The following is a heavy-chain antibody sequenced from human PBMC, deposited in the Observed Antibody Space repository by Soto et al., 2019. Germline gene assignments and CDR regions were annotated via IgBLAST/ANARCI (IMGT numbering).Heavy chain of an antibody. V-gene: IGHV4-34*01. D-gene: IGHD1-1*01. J-gene: IGHJ3*02. CDR1: GGSVKSGNYY. Sequence: QVQLQQWGAGLLKPSETLSLTCAVNGGSVKSGNYYWSWIRQPPGKGLEWIGEMSHSGGTHFNPSLKSRVTISVDTSKNQFSLKMSSVTAADTALYYCARVERGTATTVVDAFDIWGPGTMVTVSS. CDR3: ARVERGTATTVVDAFDI. CDR2: MSHSGGT.